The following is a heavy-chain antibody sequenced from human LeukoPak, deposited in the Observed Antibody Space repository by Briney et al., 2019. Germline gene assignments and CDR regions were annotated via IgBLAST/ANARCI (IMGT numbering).Heavy chain of an antibody. D-gene: IGHD4-17*01. J-gene: IGHJ4*02. CDR3: ARDIGGLDGDGLDY. Sequence: GGSLRLSCAASGFTVSTNYMSWVRQAPGKGLEWVSVIYSGGSTYYADSVKGRFTISRDNSKNTLFLQMNGLRAEDTALYYCARDIGGLDGDGLDYWGQGTLVTVSS. CDR1: GFTVSTNY. CDR2: IYSGGST. V-gene: IGHV3-66*02.